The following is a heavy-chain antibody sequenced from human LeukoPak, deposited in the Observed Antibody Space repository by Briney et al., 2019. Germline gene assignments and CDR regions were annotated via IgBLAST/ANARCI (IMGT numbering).Heavy chain of an antibody. CDR3: ARSGYCSGGSCYSDY. J-gene: IGHJ4*02. V-gene: IGHV3-7*01. D-gene: IGHD2-15*01. Sequence: GGSLRLSCAASGFTFSSYWMSWVRQAPGKGLEWVANIKQDGSEKYYVDSVKGRFTTSRDNAKNSLYLQMNSLRAEDTAVYYCARSGYCSGGSCYSDYWGQGTLVTVSS. CDR1: GFTFSSYW. CDR2: IKQDGSEK.